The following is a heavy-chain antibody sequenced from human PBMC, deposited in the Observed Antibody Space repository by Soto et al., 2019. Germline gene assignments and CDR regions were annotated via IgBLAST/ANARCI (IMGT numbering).Heavy chain of an antibody. D-gene: IGHD3-10*01. Sequence: EVQLVESGGGLVQPGGSLRLSCAASGFTFSSYSMNWVRQAPGKGLEWVSYISSSSSTIYYADSVKGRFTISRDNAKNSLYLQMNSLRDEDTAVYYCARDPTVCFGEYWLYGMDVWGQGTTVTVSS. V-gene: IGHV3-48*02. J-gene: IGHJ6*02. CDR3: ARDPTVCFGEYWLYGMDV. CDR1: GFTFSSYS. CDR2: ISSSSSTI.